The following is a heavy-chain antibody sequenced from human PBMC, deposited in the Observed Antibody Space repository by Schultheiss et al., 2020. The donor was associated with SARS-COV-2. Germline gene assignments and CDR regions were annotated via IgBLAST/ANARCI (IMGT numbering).Heavy chain of an antibody. J-gene: IGHJ4*02. D-gene: IGHD4-23*01. Sequence: GGSLRLSCAASGFTLSDYYMSWIRQAPGKGLEWVSYISSSSRYTNYADSVKGRFTISRDSAKNSLYLQMNSLRAEDTAIYFCARDNSTYGGNSYFFDYWGQGTLVTVSS. CDR1: GFTLSDYY. CDR3: ARDNSTYGGNSYFFDY. CDR2: ISSSSRYT. V-gene: IGHV3-11*06.